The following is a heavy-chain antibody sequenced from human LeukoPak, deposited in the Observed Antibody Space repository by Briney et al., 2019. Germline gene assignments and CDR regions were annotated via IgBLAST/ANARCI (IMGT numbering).Heavy chain of an antibody. D-gene: IGHD2-2*01. CDR2: ISSSSSTI. V-gene: IGHV3-48*01. J-gene: IGHJ6*03. Sequence: GGSLRLSCAASGFTFSSYSMNWVRQAPGKGLEWVSYISSSSSTIYYADSVKGRFTISRDNAKNSLYLQMNSLRAEDTAVYYCARDLRQYQLLSYYYYMDVWGKGTTVTVSS. CDR3: ARDLRQYQLLSYYYYMDV. CDR1: GFTFSSYS.